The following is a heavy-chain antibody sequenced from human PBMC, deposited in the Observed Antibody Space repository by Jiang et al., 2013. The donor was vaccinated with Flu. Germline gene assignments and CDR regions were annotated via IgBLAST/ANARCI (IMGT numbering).Heavy chain of an antibody. CDR1: GYTFTSYA. CDR2: INAGNGNT. D-gene: IGHD6-13*01. V-gene: IGHV1-3*01. CDR3: ARGRIAAAGTSKPFDY. J-gene: IGHJ4*02. Sequence: SGAEVKKSGASVKVSCKASGYTFTSYAMHWVRQAPGQRLEWMGWINAGNGNTKYSQKFQGRVTITRDTSASTAYMELSSLRSEDTAVYYCARGRIAAAGTSKPFDYWGQGTLVTVSS.